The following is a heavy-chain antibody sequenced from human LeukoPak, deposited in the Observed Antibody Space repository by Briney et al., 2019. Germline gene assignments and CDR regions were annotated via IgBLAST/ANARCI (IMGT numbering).Heavy chain of an antibody. V-gene: IGHV3-64D*06. CDR1: GFPFSTLG. Sequence: PGGSLRLSCSASGFPFSTLGMHWVRQAPGKGLEHVSTIGSDGDGTYYADSVKDRFIISRDNPKNAVYLQMSSLRPEDTAVYYCVSPVFINFWGQGTLVTVSS. CDR3: VSPVFINF. CDR2: IGSDGDGT. D-gene: IGHD1-14*01. J-gene: IGHJ4*01.